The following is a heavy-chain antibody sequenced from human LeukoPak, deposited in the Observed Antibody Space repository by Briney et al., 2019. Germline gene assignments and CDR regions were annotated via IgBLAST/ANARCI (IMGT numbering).Heavy chain of an antibody. CDR2: IYHSGST. CDR1: DYSISIAYY. D-gene: IGHD3-10*01. CDR3: ARSSFGDRRDWFDP. Sequence: SETLSLTCAVSDYSISIAYYWGWIRQPPGTGLEWIGSIYHSGSTYYNPSLKSRVTISVDTSKNQFSLKLSSVTAADTAIYYCARSSFGDRRDWFDPWGQGTLVTVSS. V-gene: IGHV4-38-2*01. J-gene: IGHJ5*02.